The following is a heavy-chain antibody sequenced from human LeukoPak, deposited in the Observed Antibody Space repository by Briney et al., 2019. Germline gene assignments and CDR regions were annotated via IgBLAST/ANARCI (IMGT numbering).Heavy chain of an antibody. CDR3: ARAREGVVTLYYFDY. CDR2: ISSSSSYI. D-gene: IGHD4-23*01. CDR1: GFTFSSYS. Sequence: PGGSLRLSCAASGFTFSSYSMNWVRQAPGKGLEWVSSISSSSSYIYYADSVKGRFTISRDNAKNSLYLQMNSLRAEDTAVYYCARAREGVVTLYYFDYWGQGTLVTVFS. V-gene: IGHV3-21*01. J-gene: IGHJ4*02.